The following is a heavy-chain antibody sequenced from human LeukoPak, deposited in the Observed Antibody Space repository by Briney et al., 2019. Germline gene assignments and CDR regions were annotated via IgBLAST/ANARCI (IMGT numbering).Heavy chain of an antibody. J-gene: IGHJ4*02. V-gene: IGHV4-4*02. CDR3: ARDYVGGAYGDYGEEFDY. Sequence: PSETLSLTCAVSGGSISSSNWWSWVRQPPGKGLEWIGEIYHSGSTNYNPSLKSRVTISVDKSKNQFSLKLSSVTAADTAVYYCARDYVGGAYGDYGEEFDYWGQGTLVTVSS. CDR2: IYHSGST. D-gene: IGHD4-17*01. CDR1: GGSISSSNW.